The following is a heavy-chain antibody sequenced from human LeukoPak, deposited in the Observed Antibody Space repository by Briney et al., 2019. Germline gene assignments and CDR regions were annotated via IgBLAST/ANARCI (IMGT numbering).Heavy chain of an antibody. Sequence: GGSLRLSCAASGFTFSSYSMSWVRQAPGKGLEWVSAISGGGGSTYYADSVKGRFTISRDNAKNTLYLQMNSLRAEDTAVYYCAKGDTTTPGIAVAGYFDSWGQGNLVTVSS. J-gene: IGHJ4*02. CDR2: ISGGGGST. CDR1: GFTFSSYS. CDR3: AKGDTTTPGIAVAGYFDS. V-gene: IGHV3-23*01. D-gene: IGHD6-19*01.